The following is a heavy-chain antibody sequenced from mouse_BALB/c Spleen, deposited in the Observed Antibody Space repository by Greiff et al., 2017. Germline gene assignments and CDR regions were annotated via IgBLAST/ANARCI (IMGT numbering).Heavy chain of an antibody. CDR3: AQWDYAMDY. CDR1: GYTFTNYW. D-gene: IGHD1-3*01. CDR2: IYPGGGYT. J-gene: IGHJ4*01. V-gene: IGHV1-63*02. Sequence: QVQLQQSGAELVRPGTSVKISCKASGYTFTNYWLGWVKQRPGHGLEWIGDIYPGGGYTNYNEKFKGKATLTADTSSSTAYMQLSSLTSEDSAVYFCAQWDYAMDYWGQGTSVTVSS.